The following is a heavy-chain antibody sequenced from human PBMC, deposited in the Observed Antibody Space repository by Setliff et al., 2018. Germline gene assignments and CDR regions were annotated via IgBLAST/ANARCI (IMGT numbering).Heavy chain of an antibody. J-gene: IGHJ4*02. CDR3: ARWTARAVDY. CDR1: GFTFSTYR. Sequence: LRLSCAASGFTFSTYRMHWVRQAPGKGLEWVAVIWDDGGNKYHADSVKGRFTISRDNSKNTLYLQMNSLRAEDTAVYYCARWTARAVDYWGQGTLVTVSS. CDR2: IWDDGGNK. D-gene: IGHD6-6*01. V-gene: IGHV3-33*08.